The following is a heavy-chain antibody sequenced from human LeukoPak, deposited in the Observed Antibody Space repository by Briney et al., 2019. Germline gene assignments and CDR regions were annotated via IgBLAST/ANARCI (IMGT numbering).Heavy chain of an antibody. J-gene: IGHJ4*02. CDR2: ISWDSSYT. V-gene: IGHV3-11*06. Sequence: GGSLRLSCAASGFTFSDYYMSWIRQAPGRGLEWVSYISWDSSYTSYADSVKGRFTISRDNAKNTLYLQMISLRAEDTAVYYCARMYGGNRRDPFDYWGQGALVIVSS. CDR1: GFTFSDYY. CDR3: ARMYGGNRRDPFDY. D-gene: IGHD4-23*01.